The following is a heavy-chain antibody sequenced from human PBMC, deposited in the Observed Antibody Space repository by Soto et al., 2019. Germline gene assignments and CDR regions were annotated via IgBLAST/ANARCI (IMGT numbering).Heavy chain of an antibody. CDR3: ARGAHYYNGMDV. CDR2: TYYRSKWYN. CDR1: GDSVSSNIAS. Sequence: SQPLSLTCAISGDSVSSNIASWNWIRQSPSRGLEWLGRTYYRSKWYNEYVVSVKSRMTINPDTSKNQFSLQLNSVTPEDTAVYYCARGAHYYNGMDVWGQGTTVTVSS. J-gene: IGHJ6*02. V-gene: IGHV6-1*01.